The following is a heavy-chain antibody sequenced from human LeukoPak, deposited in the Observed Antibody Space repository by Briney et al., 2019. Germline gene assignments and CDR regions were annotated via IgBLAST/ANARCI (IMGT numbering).Heavy chain of an antibody. CDR1: GYSFTTYW. V-gene: IGHV5-51*01. CDR3: ARYPPAGTIGQNFDY. Sequence: GESLKISCKGSGYSFTTYWIGWVRQMPGKGLEWMGIIYPGDSDTRYSPSFQGQVTFSADKSISTAYLQWSSLKASDTAMYYCARYPPAGTIGQNFDYWGQGTLVTVSS. D-gene: IGHD6-13*01. CDR2: IYPGDSDT. J-gene: IGHJ4*02.